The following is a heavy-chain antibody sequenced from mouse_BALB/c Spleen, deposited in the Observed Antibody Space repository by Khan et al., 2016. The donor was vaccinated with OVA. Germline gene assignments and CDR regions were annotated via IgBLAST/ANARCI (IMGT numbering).Heavy chain of an antibody. V-gene: IGHV1S137*01. J-gene: IGHJ2*01. CDR3: SRPAYDGYYDY. CDR2: ISTYSGST. D-gene: IGHD2-3*01. Sequence: QVQLQQSGPELVRPGVSVKISCKGSGYTFTDYAMYWVKQSHAKSLEWIGLISTYSGSTNYNQMFKGKVTMTVDKSSSAAYMELARLTSEDSAIYYCSRPAYDGYYDYWGQGTALTVSS. CDR1: GYTFTDYA.